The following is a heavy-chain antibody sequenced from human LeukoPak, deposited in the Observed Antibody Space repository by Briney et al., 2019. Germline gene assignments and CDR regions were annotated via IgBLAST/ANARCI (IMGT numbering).Heavy chain of an antibody. Sequence: PGGSLRLSCAASGFTFSSHWMSWVRQAPRKGLEWVSAISGSGGSTYYADSVKGRFTISRDNSKNTLYLQMNSLRAEDTAVYYCATQLRFLEWSYRTALDYRGQGTLVTVSS. CDR2: ISGSGGST. J-gene: IGHJ4*02. CDR3: ATQLRFLEWSYRTALDY. V-gene: IGHV3-23*01. D-gene: IGHD3-3*01. CDR1: GFTFSSHW.